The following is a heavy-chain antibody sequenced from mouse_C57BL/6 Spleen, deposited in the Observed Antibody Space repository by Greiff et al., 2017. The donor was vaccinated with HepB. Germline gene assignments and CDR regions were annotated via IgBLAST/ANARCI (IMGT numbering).Heavy chain of an antibody. CDR3: ARHEKYEFFAY. V-gene: IGHV1-62-2*01. CDR2: FYPGSGSI. CDR1: GYTFTEYT. Sequence: QVHVKQSGAELVKPGASVKLSCKASGYTFTEYTIHWVKQRAGQGLEWIGWFYPGSGSIKYNEKFKDKATLTADKSSSTDYMELSRVTSEDSAVYFCARHEKYEFFAYWGQGTLVTVSA. J-gene: IGHJ3*01. D-gene: IGHD2-10*02.